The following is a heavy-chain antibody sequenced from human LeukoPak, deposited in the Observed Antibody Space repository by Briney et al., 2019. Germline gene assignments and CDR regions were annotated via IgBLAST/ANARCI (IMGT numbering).Heavy chain of an antibody. V-gene: IGHV3-66*02. J-gene: IGHJ4*02. CDR2: IYSGGDT. D-gene: IGHD1-14*01. CDR1: GFTVSSNY. CDR3: ATLTYYFDY. Sequence: PPGGSLRLSCAASGFTVSSNYMSWVRQAPGKGLEWVSVIYSGGDTYYADSVEGRFTISRDSSKNTLYPQMNSLRAEDTAVYYCATLTYYFDYWGQGALVTVSS.